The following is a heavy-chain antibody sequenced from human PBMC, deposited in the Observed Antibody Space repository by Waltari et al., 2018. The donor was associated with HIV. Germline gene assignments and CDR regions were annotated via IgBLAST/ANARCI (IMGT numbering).Heavy chain of an antibody. Sequence: QVQLQQWGAGLLKPSETLSLTCAVYGGSFSGYYWSWIRQPPGKGLEWIGEINHSGSTNYNPSLKSRVTISVDTSKNQFSLKLSSVTAADTAVYYCARGPTPRGAFQHWGQGTLVTVSS. J-gene: IGHJ1*01. D-gene: IGHD3-16*01. V-gene: IGHV4-34*01. CDR2: INHSGST. CDR1: GGSFSGYY. CDR3: ARGPTPRGAFQH.